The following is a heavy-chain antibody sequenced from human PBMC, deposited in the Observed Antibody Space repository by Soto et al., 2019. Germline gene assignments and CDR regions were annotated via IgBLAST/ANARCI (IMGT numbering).Heavy chain of an antibody. CDR3: AREGPAATVGMDF. V-gene: IGHV4-39*07. CDR1: GGSLSSSSYY. CDR2: IFYSGNT. D-gene: IGHD6-25*01. Sequence: PSETLSLTCTVSGGSLSSSSYYWGWIRQPPGKGLEWIGNIFYSGNTYYNPSLKSRVTISVDTSKNQFSLKLSSVTAADTAVYYCAREGPAATVGMDFWGQGSSVTVSS. J-gene: IGHJ6*02.